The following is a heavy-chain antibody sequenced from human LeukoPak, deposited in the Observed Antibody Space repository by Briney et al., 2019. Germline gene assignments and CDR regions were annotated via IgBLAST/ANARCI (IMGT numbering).Heavy chain of an antibody. CDR3: SRSVRDFLDVSSVQYYHYYGMDV. V-gene: IGHV4-34*01. CDR2: INHSGST. Sequence: SETLPLTCAVYGGSFSSYYWSWIRQPPGKGLEWIGEINHSGSTNYNPSLKSRVTISVDTSKNQFSLNLSSVTAADTAVYYCSRSVRDFLDVSSVQYYHYYGMDVWGQGTTVTVSS. J-gene: IGHJ6*02. D-gene: IGHD3-3*01. CDR1: GGSFSSYY.